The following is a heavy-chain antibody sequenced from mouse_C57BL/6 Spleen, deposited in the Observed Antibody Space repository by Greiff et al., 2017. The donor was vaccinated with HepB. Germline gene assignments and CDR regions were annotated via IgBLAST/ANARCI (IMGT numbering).Heavy chain of an antibody. V-gene: IGHV10-1*01. CDR2: IRSKSNNYAT. Sequence: VQLKESGGGLVQPKGSLKLSCAASGFSFNTYAMNWVRQAPGKGLEWVARIRSKSNNYATYYADSVKDRFTISRDDSESMLYLQMNNLKTEDTAMYYCVRGSNYDAMDYWGQGTSVTVSS. D-gene: IGHD2-5*01. CDR1: GFSFNTYA. J-gene: IGHJ4*01. CDR3: VRGSNYDAMDY.